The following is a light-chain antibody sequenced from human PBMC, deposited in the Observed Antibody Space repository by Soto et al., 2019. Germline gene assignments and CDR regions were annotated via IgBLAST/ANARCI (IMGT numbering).Light chain of an antibody. Sequence: QPLLTHAPSASLTHGQKVTISCCGSSSNIGSNYVFCYQELPGAAPKLLIYSNNKRPSGVPDRFSGYKSGTSASLAISGLRSEDEADYYCAAWDDSLSGLVFGGGTKVTVL. CDR2: SNN. CDR1: SSNIGSNY. CDR3: AAWDDSLSGLV. J-gene: IGLJ3*02. V-gene: IGLV1-47*02.